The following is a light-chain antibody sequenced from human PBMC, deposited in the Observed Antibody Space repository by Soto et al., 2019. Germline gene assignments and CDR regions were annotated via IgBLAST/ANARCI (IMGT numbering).Light chain of an antibody. CDR3: QHYNSYSEA. V-gene: IGKV1-5*03. CDR2: KAS. J-gene: IGKJ1*01. Sequence: DIQMTQSPSTLSASVGDRFTIACRASQSVSRWLAWYKQKPGEAPKLLIYKASTLKSGVPSRFSGSGSGTEFTLTISSLQPDDFATYYCQHYNSYSEAFGQGTKVDIK. CDR1: QSVSRW.